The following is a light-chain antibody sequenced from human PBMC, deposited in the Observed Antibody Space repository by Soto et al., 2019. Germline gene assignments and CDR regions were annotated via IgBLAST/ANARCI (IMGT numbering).Light chain of an antibody. V-gene: IGLV1-44*01. Sequence: QSALTQPPSVSGAPGQRVTISCTGSSSNIGSNTVNWYQQLPGTAPTLLIYYNNQRPSGVPDRFSGSKSGTSASLAISGLQSEDEAHYYCAAWDDSLYGWVFGGGTK. CDR2: YNN. CDR3: AAWDDSLYGWV. CDR1: SSNIGSNT. J-gene: IGLJ3*02.